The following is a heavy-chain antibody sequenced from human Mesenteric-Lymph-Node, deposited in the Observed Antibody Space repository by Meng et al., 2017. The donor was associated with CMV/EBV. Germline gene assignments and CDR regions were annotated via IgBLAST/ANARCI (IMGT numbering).Heavy chain of an antibody. CDR2: VHHSGTT. CDR1: GDSISNSTYY. Sequence: QLQLQESGPGLGQPSETLSLSFIVSGDSISNSTYYWTWIRQPPGKGLEWIGSVHHSGTTYYNPSLKGRLTISVDTSANLFSLRLTTVTAADTATYYCARRGNYDSDYSEYWGQGTLVTVSS. CDR3: ARRGNYDSDYSEY. J-gene: IGHJ4*02. V-gene: IGHV4-39*01. D-gene: IGHD3-22*01.